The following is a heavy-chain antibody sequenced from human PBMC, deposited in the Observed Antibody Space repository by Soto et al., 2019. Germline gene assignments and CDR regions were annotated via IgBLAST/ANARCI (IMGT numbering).Heavy chain of an antibody. D-gene: IGHD5-18*01. CDR1: GFTFSSYG. CDR2: ISYDGSNK. V-gene: IGHV3-30*18. CDR3: AKAGPLWLSLVGPSWGGMDV. Sequence: GGSLRLSCAASGFTFSSYGMHWVRQAPGKGLEWVAVISYDGSNKYYADSVKGRFTISRDNSKNTLYLQTNSLRAEDTAVYYCAKAGPLWLSLVGPSWGGMDVWGQGTTVTVSS. J-gene: IGHJ6*02.